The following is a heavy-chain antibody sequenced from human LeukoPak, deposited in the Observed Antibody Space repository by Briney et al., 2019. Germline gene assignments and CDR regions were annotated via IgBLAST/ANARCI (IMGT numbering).Heavy chain of an antibody. J-gene: IGHJ4*02. CDR1: GFIFSRHG. CDR3: ARRSDYGDYFDS. V-gene: IGHV3-33*01. CDR2: IWDDGSNI. Sequence: GRSLRLSCAASGFIFSRHGMHWIRQTPRKGLERVAVIWDDGSNIYYGDSVKGRFTVSRDNSKNVLYLQMNSLRAEDTAVYYYARRSDYGDYFDSWGQGTLVTVSS. D-gene: IGHD4-17*01.